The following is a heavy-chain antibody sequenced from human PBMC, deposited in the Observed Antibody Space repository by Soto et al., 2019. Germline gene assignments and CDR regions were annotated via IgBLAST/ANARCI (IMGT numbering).Heavy chain of an antibody. CDR1: GFTFSSYG. Sequence: GGSLRLSCAASGFTFSSYGMHWVRQAPGKGLEWVAVISYDGSNKYYADSVKGRFTISRDNSKNTLYLQMNSLRAEDTALYYCAKESGSYLLYYYYCMDVWGQGTTVTVSS. CDR3: AKESGSYLLYYYYCMDV. CDR2: ISYDGSNK. D-gene: IGHD1-26*01. V-gene: IGHV3-30*18. J-gene: IGHJ6*02.